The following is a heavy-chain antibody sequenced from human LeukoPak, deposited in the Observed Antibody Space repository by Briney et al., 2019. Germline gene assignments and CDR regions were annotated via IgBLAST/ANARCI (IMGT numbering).Heavy chain of an antibody. CDR3: ARWGTYASTSNWFDP. Sequence: PSETLSLTCTVSGGSISTSNYYWGWIRQPPGKGLEWIGNIFYSGSTYYSPSLKSRVTISLDTSRNQFSLKLTSVTAADTAVYYCARWGTYASTSNWFDPWGQGTLVTVSS. V-gene: IGHV4-39*07. J-gene: IGHJ5*02. CDR1: GGSISTSNYY. D-gene: IGHD2-2*01. CDR2: IFYSGST.